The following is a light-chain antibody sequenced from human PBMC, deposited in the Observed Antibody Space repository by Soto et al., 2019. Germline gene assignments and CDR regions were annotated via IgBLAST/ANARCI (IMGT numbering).Light chain of an antibody. J-gene: IGLJ3*02. CDR2: EDS. CDR3: CSYASSSTYWV. Sequence: QSALTQPASVSGSPGQSITISCTGTSSDAGSYNFVSWYQQHPGKAPKVMIYEDSKRPSGVSNRFSGSKSGNTASLTISGLQAEDEAEYYCCSYASSSTYWVFGGGTQLTVL. CDR1: SSDAGSYNF. V-gene: IGLV2-23*01.